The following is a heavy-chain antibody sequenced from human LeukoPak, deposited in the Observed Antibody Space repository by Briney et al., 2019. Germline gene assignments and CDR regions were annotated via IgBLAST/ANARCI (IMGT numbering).Heavy chain of an antibody. CDR2: IYYTGNI. D-gene: IGHD2-15*01. CDR3: ARQPALRVDYYYGMDA. CDR1: GASIISSSCY. V-gene: IGHV4-39*01. J-gene: IGHJ6*02. Sequence: PSETLSLTCAVSGASIISSSCYWGWVRQPPGKGLEWIGAIYYTGNIYFNLSLKSRLTISVGTSKNQFSLKLDSVTAADTAVYYCARQPALRVDYYYGMDAWGQGTTVTVSS.